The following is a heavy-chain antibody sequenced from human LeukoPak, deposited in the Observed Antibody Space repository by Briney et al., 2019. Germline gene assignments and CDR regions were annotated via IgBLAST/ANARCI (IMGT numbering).Heavy chain of an antibody. CDR2: ISWNSGSI. Sequence: GRSLRLSCAASGFIFDDYAMYWVRQAPGKGLEWVSGISWNSGSIGYADSVKGRFTISRDNAKNSLYLQMNSLRAEDTALYYCAKDIGGSYYGTAEDWGQGTLVTVSS. CDR3: AKDIGGSYYGTAED. V-gene: IGHV3-9*01. J-gene: IGHJ4*02. CDR1: GFIFDDYA. D-gene: IGHD1-26*01.